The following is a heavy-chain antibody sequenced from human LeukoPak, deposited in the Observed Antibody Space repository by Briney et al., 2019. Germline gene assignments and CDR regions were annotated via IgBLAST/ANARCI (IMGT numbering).Heavy chain of an antibody. CDR1: GGSISSYY. Sequence: SETLSLTCTVSGGSISSYYRSWIRQPPGKGLEWIGYIYTSGSTNYNPSLKSRVTISVDTSKNQFSLKLSSVTAADTAVYYCARQSDYDSSGYDYWGQGTLVTVSS. CDR2: IYTSGST. CDR3: ARQSDYDSSGYDY. D-gene: IGHD3-22*01. J-gene: IGHJ4*02. V-gene: IGHV4-4*09.